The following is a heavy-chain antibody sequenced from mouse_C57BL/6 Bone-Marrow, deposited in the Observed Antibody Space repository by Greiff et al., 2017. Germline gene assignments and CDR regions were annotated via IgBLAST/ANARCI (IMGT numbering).Heavy chain of an antibody. D-gene: IGHD1-1*01. CDR1: GYTFTSYW. CDR2: IDPSDSET. Sequence: QVQLKQPGAELVRPGSSVKLSCKASGYTFTSYWMHWVKQRPIQGLEWIGNIDPSDSETHYNQKFTDKATLTVDKSSSTAYMQLSSLTSEDCAVYYCAIWDYGRDWYFDVWGTGTTVTVSS. J-gene: IGHJ1*03. CDR3: AIWDYGRDWYFDV. V-gene: IGHV1-52*01.